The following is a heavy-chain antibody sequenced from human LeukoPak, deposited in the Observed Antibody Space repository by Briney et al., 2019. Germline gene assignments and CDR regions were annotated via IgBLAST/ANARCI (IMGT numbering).Heavy chain of an antibody. Sequence: GGSLRLSCAASGFTFSSYWMHWVRQAPGKGLVWVSRINSDGSSTSYADSVKGRFTISRDNAKNTLYLQMNSLRAEDTAVYYCARECRDGYNWLDYWGQGTLVTVSS. CDR3: ARECRDGYNWLDY. V-gene: IGHV3-74*01. CDR1: GFTFSSYW. CDR2: INSDGSST. J-gene: IGHJ4*02. D-gene: IGHD5-24*01.